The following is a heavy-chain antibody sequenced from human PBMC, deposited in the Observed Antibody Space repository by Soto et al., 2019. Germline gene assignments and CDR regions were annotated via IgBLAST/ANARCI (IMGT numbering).Heavy chain of an antibody. V-gene: IGHV3-23*01. J-gene: IGHJ6*02. CDR3: ASPSGSVSPYYHDMDV. CDR1: GFTFSNYA. CDR2: ISGSGGST. D-gene: IGHD4-4*01. Sequence: GGSLRLSCAASGFTFSNYAMSWVRQAPGKGLEWVSSISGSGGSTYYADSVKGRFTISRDNSKNTLYLQMNSLRAEDTAVYYCASPSGSVSPYYHDMDVWGQGTTVTVSS.